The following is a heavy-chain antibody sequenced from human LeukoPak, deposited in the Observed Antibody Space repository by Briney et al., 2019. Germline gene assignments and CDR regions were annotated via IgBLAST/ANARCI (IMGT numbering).Heavy chain of an antibody. CDR3: ARDSFYDSSGYPWEY. Sequence: ASVKVSCKASGYTFTSYGISWVRQAPGQGGEWMGWISAYNGNTNYAQKLQGRVTMTTDTSTSTAYMELRSLRSDDTAVYYCARDSFYDSSGYPWEYWGQGTLVTVSS. J-gene: IGHJ4*02. CDR1: GYTFTSYG. CDR2: ISAYNGNT. D-gene: IGHD3-22*01. V-gene: IGHV1-18*01.